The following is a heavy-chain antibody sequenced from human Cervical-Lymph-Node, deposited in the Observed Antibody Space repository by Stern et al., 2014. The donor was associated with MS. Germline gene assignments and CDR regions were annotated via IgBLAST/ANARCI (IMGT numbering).Heavy chain of an antibody. CDR1: GGTFPSFS. V-gene: IGHV1-69*06. CDR3: VLPSKVTTAAFDV. D-gene: IGHD4-17*01. CDR2: IIPLFDTP. J-gene: IGHJ3*01. Sequence: QVQLVESGAEVKKPGSSVNVSCKASGGTFPSFSLNWVRQVPGQSLEWMGGIIPLFDTPNLAQKSQGRVTITADSSTSTVYMALNSLRSDDTAVYYCVLPSKVTTAAFDVWGRGTMVTVSS.